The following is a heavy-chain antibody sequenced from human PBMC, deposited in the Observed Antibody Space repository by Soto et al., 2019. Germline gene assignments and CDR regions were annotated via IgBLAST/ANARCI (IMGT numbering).Heavy chain of an antibody. CDR2: IESGDSDT. Sequence: GESLKISCKASGYTFTTSWIGWVRQMPGQGLEWMGIIESGDSDTRYSPSFQGRITISVDKSISTAYLQWSSLEASDTAIYYCARHAGNSWKGDYFDYWGRGALVTVSS. D-gene: IGHD6-13*01. J-gene: IGHJ4*02. V-gene: IGHV5-51*01. CDR3: ARHAGNSWKGDYFDY. CDR1: GYTFTTSW.